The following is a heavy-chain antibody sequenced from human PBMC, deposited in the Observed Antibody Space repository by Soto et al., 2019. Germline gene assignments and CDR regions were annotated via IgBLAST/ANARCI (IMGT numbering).Heavy chain of an antibody. J-gene: IGHJ3*02. CDR3: VSPSPYCSSTSCQGAFDI. D-gene: IGHD2-2*01. CDR2: INAGNGNT. V-gene: IGHV1-3*01. CDR1: GYTFTNYA. Sequence: GASVKVSCKASGYTFTNYAVHWVRQAPGQRLEWMGWINAGNGNTRYSQKFQGRVTITTDTSARTAYMELSSLRSEDTAVYYCVSPSPYCSSTSCQGAFDIWGQGTMVTVSS.